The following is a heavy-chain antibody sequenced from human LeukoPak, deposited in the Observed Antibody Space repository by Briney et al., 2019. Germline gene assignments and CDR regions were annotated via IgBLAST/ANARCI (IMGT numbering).Heavy chain of an antibody. J-gene: IGHJ5*02. D-gene: IGHD1-7*01. V-gene: IGHV4-59*08. CDR3: ARGTNWLDP. Sequence: PSETLSLTCAVSGSSISSYYWNWIRQPPGKGLEWIGYIYYSGKSSYNPSLKSRVTISVDTSKNQFSLKLSSVTAADTAVYYCARGTNWLDPWGQGTLVTVSS. CDR1: GSSISSYY. CDR2: IYYSGKS.